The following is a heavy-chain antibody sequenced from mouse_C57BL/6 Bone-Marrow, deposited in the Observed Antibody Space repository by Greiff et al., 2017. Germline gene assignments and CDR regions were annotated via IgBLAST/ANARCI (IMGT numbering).Heavy chain of an antibody. Sequence: VQLQQSGPELVKPGASVKISCKASGYTFTDYYMNWVKQSHGKSLEWIGDINPNNGGTSYNQKFKGKATFTVDKSSRTAYMELRSLTSEDSAVYYCARDDYDVFDYWGQGTTLTVSS. CDR1: GYTFTDYY. J-gene: IGHJ2*01. CDR2: INPNNGGT. CDR3: ARDDYDVFDY. D-gene: IGHD2-4*01. V-gene: IGHV1-26*01.